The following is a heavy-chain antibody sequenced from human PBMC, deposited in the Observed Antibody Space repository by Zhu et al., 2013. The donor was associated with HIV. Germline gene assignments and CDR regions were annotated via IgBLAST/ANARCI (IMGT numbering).Heavy chain of an antibody. CDR2: INPNSGAT. D-gene: IGHD6-19*01. V-gene: IGHV1-2*02. CDR1: GYTFTGYY. CDR3: ARGYSSGLSGGDY. J-gene: IGHJ4*02. Sequence: QVQLVQSGAEVEKAGASVKVSCKASGYTFTGYYMHWVRQAPGQGLEWMGWINPNSGATKYAQKFQGRVTMTRDTSISTAYMELTGLRSDDTAVYYCARGYSSGLSGGDYWGQGTPGHRLL.